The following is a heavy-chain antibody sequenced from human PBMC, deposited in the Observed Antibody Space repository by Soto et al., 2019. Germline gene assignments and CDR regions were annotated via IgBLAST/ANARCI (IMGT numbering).Heavy chain of an antibody. J-gene: IGHJ3*02. CDR1: GGSIRNDNFY. D-gene: IGHD3-9*01. CDR3: ARDLEGIVTGRGAFGI. CDR2: ISYSGYA. V-gene: IGHV4-31*03. Sequence: QVQLQESGQGLVKPSQTLSLTCTVSGGSIRNDNFYWSFLRQRPGKGLEWIGYISYSGYAAYHPSIKRRVIISVDPSNNQFSLNVNSVTAADTAVYYCARDLEGIVTGRGAFGIGGRGTLVTVSS.